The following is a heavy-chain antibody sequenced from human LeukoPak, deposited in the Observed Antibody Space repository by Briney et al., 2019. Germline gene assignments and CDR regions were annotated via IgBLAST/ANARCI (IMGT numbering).Heavy chain of an antibody. Sequence: SEALSLTCTVSGGSISSSSYYWGWIRQPPGKGLEWIGSIYYSGSTYYNPSLKSRVTISVDTSKNQFSLKLSSVTAADTAVYYCAGEVDGYSSSWYDWGARAYYYYYGMDVWGQGTTVTVSS. D-gene: IGHD6-13*01. CDR2: IYYSGST. J-gene: IGHJ6*02. CDR1: GGSISSSSYY. V-gene: IGHV4-39*02. CDR3: AGEVDGYSSSWYDWGARAYYYYYGMDV.